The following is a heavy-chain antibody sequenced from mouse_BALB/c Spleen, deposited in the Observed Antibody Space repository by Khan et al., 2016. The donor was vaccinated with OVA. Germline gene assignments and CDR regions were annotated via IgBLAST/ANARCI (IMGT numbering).Heavy chain of an antibody. V-gene: IGHV9-3-1*01. CDR3: ARPPYSSYTLDH. J-gene: IGHJ4*01. D-gene: IGHD2-10*01. CDR2: INTYTGKP. CDR1: GYSFTNYG. Sequence: QIQLVQSGPELKKPGETVKISCKASGYSFTNYGMNWVKQSPGKALKWMGWINTYTGKPTYADDFKGRFAFSLETSASTAYLQINNLKNDDTATYVGARPPYSSYTLDHWGQGTSVTVSS.